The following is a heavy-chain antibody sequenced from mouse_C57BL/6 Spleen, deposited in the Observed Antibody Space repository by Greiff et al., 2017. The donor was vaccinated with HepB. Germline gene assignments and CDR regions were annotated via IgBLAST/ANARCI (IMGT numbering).Heavy chain of an antibody. D-gene: IGHD2-5*01. CDR3: ARKGNYSNAMDY. CDR1: GYAFSSSW. J-gene: IGHJ4*01. Sequence: QVQLQQSGPELVKPGASVKISCKASGYAFSSSWMNWVKQRPGKGLEWIGRIYPGDGDTNYNGKFKGKATLTADKSSSTAYMQLSSLTSEDSAVYVCARKGNYSNAMDYWGQGTSVTVSS. CDR2: IYPGDGDT. V-gene: IGHV1-82*01.